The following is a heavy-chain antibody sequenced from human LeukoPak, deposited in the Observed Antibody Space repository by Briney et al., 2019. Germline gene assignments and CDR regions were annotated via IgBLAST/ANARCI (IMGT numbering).Heavy chain of an antibody. J-gene: IGHJ3*02. CDR3: ARRYCTNGVCYHDRGAFDI. CDR2: INPNSGGT. V-gene: IGHV1-2*02. CDR1: GYTFTGYY. Sequence: ASVKVSCKASGYTFTGYYMHWVRQAPGQGLEWMGWINPNSGGTNYAQKFQGRVTITADKSTSTAYMELSSLRSEDTAMYYCARRYCTNGVCYHDRGAFDIWGQGTMATVSS. D-gene: IGHD2-8*01.